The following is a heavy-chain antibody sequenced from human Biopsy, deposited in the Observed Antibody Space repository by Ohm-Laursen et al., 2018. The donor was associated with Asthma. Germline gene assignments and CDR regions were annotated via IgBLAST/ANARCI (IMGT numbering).Heavy chain of an antibody. CDR3: ARGDSSNWAHYYFDY. CDR2: IYSGGTS. D-gene: IGHD3-22*01. CDR1: GFAFSRDH. J-gene: IGHJ4*02. V-gene: IGHV3-53*01. Sequence: SLRLSCAASGFAFSRDHMFWARQAPGKGLEWVSVIYSGGTSHTADSVRGRFTISRDYSKNTLYLQMHSLRAEDTAVYYCARGDSSNWAHYYFDYWGQGTLVTVSS.